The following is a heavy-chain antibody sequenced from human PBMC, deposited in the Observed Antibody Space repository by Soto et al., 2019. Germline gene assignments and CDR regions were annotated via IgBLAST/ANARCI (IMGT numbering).Heavy chain of an antibody. CDR3: ARGQRFSDWFDP. V-gene: IGHV4-4*07. J-gene: IGHJ5*02. CDR2: IYSSGST. D-gene: IGHD3-3*01. CDR1: GGSISSYY. Sequence: SETLGLTCTVLGGSISSYYWTCIRQPAGKGLEWIGRIYSSGSTKYNPSLQSRVTMSLDTSKNQFSLRLTSVTAADTAVYYCARGQRFSDWFDPWGQGTLVTVSS.